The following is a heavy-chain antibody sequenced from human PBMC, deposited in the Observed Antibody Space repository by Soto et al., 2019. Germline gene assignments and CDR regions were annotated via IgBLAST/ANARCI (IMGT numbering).Heavy chain of an antibody. CDR2: ILPNGANT. J-gene: IGHJ4*02. CDR1: GFTFSNYA. CDR3: ASRPELDY. V-gene: IGHV3-23*01. Sequence: GGSLRLSCAASGFTFSNYAMSWVRQAPGRGLEWVSVILPNGANTHYADSVKGRFTISRHNSKNMLYLQMNSLRAEDTAVYYCASRPELDYWGQGTLVPVSS.